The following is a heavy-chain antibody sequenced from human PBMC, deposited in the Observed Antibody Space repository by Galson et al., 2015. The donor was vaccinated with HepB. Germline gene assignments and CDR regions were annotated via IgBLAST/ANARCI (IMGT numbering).Heavy chain of an antibody. V-gene: IGHV1-8*02. D-gene: IGHD1-1*01. CDR1: GYTFTSYG. J-gene: IGHJ6*02. CDR2: MDPNSGNT. CDR3: HAGEYNWNDYYYYGMDV. Sequence: QSGAEVKKPGASVKVSCKASGYTFTSYGISWVRQAPGQGLEWMGWMDPNSGNTGYAQKFQGRVTMTRNTSISTAYMELSSLRSEDSAVYYWHAGEYNWNDYYYYGMDVWGQGTTVTVSS.